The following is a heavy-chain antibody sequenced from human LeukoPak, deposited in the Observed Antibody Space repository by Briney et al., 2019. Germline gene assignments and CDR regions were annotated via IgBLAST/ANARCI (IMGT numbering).Heavy chain of an antibody. CDR1: GYTFTSYY. D-gene: IGHD3-22*01. CDR2: INPSGGST. CDR3: ARELTPYYYDSNGYYYGGRAGWFDP. Sequence: ASVKVSCKASGYTFTSYYMHWVPQAPGQGLEWMGIINPSGGSTSYAQKFQGRVTMTRDTTTSTVYMELSSLRSEDTAVYYCARELTPYYYDSNGYYYGGRAGWFDPWGQGTLVTVSS. J-gene: IGHJ5*02. V-gene: IGHV1-46*01.